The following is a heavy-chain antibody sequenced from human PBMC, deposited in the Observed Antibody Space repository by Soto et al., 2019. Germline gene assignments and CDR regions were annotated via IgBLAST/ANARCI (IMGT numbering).Heavy chain of an antibody. CDR1: VGSISSISYY. CDR2: IYYSVST. D-gene: IGHD3-22*01. J-gene: IGHJ4*02. Sequence: SETLSLTCTFYVGSISSISYYWCCILQPPWKGLELIGSIYYSVSTYYNPSLKSRVTISVDTSKNQFSLKLSSVTAADTAVYYCARSYDSSGYYTVYFDYWGQGTLVTVSS. CDR3: ARSYDSSGYYTVYFDY. V-gene: IGHV4-39*01.